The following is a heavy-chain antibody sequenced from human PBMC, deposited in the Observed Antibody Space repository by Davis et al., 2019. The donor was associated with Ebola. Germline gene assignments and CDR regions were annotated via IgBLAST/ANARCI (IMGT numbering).Heavy chain of an antibody. D-gene: IGHD6-13*01. V-gene: IGHV3-15*01. Sequence: GESLKISCAASGFTFSSYWMSWVRQAPGKGLEWVGRIKSKTDGGTTDYAAPVKGRFTISRDNSKNTLYLQMNSLRVEDTAVYYCAKSRIAAAVLQHFDYWGQGTLVTVSS. CDR3: AKSRIAAAVLQHFDY. CDR1: GFTFSSYW. J-gene: IGHJ4*02. CDR2: IKSKTDGGTT.